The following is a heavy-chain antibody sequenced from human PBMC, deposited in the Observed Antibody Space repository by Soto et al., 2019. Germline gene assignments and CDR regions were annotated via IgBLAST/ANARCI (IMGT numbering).Heavy chain of an antibody. J-gene: IGHJ6*02. CDR1: GYTFTSYD. CDR3: ARWPDGYYYYGMDV. CDR2: MNPNSGNT. Sequence: QVQLVQSGAEVKEPGASVKVSCKASGYTFTSYDINWVRQATGQGLEWMGWMNPNSGNTGYAQKFQGRVTMTRNTSISTAYMELSSLRSEDTAVYYCARWPDGYYYYGMDVCGQGTTVTVSS. V-gene: IGHV1-8*01.